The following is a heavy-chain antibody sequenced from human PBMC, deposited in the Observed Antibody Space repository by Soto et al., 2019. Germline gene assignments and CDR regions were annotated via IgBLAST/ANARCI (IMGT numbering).Heavy chain of an antibody. CDR2: IFHDGTA. D-gene: IGHD3-10*01. CDR1: GVSISSANW. CDR3: ARLVYDTRLNYMYFDF. J-gene: IGHJ4*02. Sequence: SETLSLTCAVSGVSISSANWWTSVRQTPQRGLEYIGEIFHDGTANYYPSFERRVAISVDTSKNQFSLKLTSVTAADTAIYFCARLVYDTRLNYMYFDFWGQGALGTVS. V-gene: IGHV4-4*02.